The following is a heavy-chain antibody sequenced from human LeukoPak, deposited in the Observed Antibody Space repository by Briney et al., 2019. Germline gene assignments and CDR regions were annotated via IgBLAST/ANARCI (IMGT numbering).Heavy chain of an antibody. V-gene: IGHV3-74*01. CDR3: ARVYYDSSAYYYFDY. CDR1: GFTFSRYW. CDR2: INPDGSYT. J-gene: IGHJ4*02. D-gene: IGHD3-22*01. Sequence: GGSLRLSCAASGFTFSRYWLHWVRQAPGKGLAWVSRINPDGSYTYYADSVKGRVTLSRDNAKSTVYLQMNSLRVEDTAVYYCARVYYDSSAYYYFDYWGQGTLVTVSS.